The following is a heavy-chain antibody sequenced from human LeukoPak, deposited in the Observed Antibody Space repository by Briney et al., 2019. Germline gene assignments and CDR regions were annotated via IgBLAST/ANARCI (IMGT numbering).Heavy chain of an antibody. V-gene: IGHV3-23*01. CDR1: GFTFSTYA. Sequence: GGSLRLSCAASGFTFSTYAMNWVRQAPGKGLNWVSGISGSGDSTLYADSVKGRFTISRDNSKNTLYLQMNSLRAEDTAVYYCATGDTAMVRLFDYWGQGTLVTVSS. CDR2: ISGSGDST. J-gene: IGHJ4*02. D-gene: IGHD5-18*01. CDR3: ATGDTAMVRLFDY.